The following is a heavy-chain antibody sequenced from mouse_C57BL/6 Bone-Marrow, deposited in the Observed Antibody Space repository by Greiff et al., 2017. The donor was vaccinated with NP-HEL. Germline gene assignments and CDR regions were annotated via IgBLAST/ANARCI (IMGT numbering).Heavy chain of an antibody. V-gene: IGHV5-16*01. J-gene: IGHJ4*01. CDR3: AREGGLRRRTYAMDY. CDR2: INYDGSST. CDR1: GFTFSDYY. Sequence: EVQLVESEGGLVQPGSSMKLSCTASGFTFSDYYMAWVRQVPEKGLEWVANINYDGSSTYYLDYLKSRFIISRDNAKNILYLQMSSLKSDDTATYYCAREGGLRRRTYAMDYWGQGTSVTVSS. D-gene: IGHD2-4*01.